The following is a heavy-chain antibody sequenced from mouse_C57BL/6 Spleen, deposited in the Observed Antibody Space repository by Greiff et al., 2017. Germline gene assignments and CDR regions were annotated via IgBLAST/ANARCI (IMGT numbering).Heavy chain of an antibody. Sequence: EVQLVESGPELVKPGASVKISCKASGYSFTDYNMNWVKQSNGKSLEWIGVFNPNYGTTSYNQKFKGKATLTVDQSSSTAYMQLNSLTSEDSAIYYCARDYYGSPPYWYFDVWGTGTTVTVSS. CDR3: ARDYYGSPPYWYFDV. V-gene: IGHV1-39*01. D-gene: IGHD1-1*01. CDR2: FNPNYGTT. J-gene: IGHJ1*03. CDR1: GYSFTDYN.